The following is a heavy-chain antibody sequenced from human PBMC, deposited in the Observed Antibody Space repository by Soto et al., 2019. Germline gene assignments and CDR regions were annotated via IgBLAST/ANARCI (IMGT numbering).Heavy chain of an antibody. Sequence: SETLSLTCTVSGGSTNSRSDYWGWIRQPPGKGLEWIGSVYYSGSTHDNPSLQSRVTISVDTSRNQFSLNLISVTAADTAVYFCARQPRGPGYGERGLYFDYWGQGTLLTVSS. V-gene: IGHV4-39*01. CDR2: VYYSGST. CDR3: ARQPRGPGYGERGLYFDY. CDR1: GGSTNSRSDY. J-gene: IGHJ4*02. D-gene: IGHD3-16*01.